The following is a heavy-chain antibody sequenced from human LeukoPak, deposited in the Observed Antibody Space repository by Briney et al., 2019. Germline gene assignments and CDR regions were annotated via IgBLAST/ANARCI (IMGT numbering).Heavy chain of an antibody. CDR1: GLTFSSDA. CDR3: AKGTMHDY. V-gene: IGHV3-23*01. J-gene: IGHJ4*02. Sequence: GGSLRLSCAASGLTFSSDAMNWVRQAPGKGLEWVSGISDTGGNPYYADSVKGRFTISRDKSKNTLDLQMNSLRAEYTAVYYCAKGTMHDYWGQGTLVTVSA. CDR2: ISDTGGNP. D-gene: IGHD4/OR15-4a*01.